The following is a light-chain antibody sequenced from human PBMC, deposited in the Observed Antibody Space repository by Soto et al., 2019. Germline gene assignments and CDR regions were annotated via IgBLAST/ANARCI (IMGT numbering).Light chain of an antibody. CDR3: QQYGSSPYT. CDR1: QSVSSSY. V-gene: IGKV3-20*01. Sequence: EIVLTQSPGTLSLSPGERATLSCRASQSVSSSYLAWYQQKPGQAPRLLIYGASSRATGIPDRVSGSGSGTDFTLTISRLEPEDFAVYYCQQYGSSPYTIGQGTKLEIK. CDR2: GAS. J-gene: IGKJ2*01.